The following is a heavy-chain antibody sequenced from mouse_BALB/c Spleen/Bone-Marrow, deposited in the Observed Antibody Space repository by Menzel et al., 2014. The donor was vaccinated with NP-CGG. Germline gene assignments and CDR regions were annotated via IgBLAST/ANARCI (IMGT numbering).Heavy chain of an antibody. CDR1: GFTFTDYY. V-gene: IGHV7-3*02. D-gene: IGHD1-1*01. Sequence: EVQVVESGGGLVQPGGSLRLSCANSGFTFTDYYMSWVRQPPGKALEWLGFIRNKANGYTTEYSASVKGRFTISRDNSQSILYLQMNTLRAEDSATYYCARDNYNGIYWYFDVWGAGTTVTVSS. CDR3: ARDNYNGIYWYFDV. J-gene: IGHJ1*01. CDR2: IRNKANGYTT.